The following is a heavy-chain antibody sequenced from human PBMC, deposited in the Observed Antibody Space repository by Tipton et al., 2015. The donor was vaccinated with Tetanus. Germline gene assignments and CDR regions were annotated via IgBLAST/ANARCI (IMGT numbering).Heavy chain of an antibody. CDR1: GFTFSSHA. CDR2: ISYDGSDN. V-gene: IGHV3-30-3*01. CDR3: ARGGFAEVEFYFDGVDV. D-gene: IGHD3-10*01. J-gene: IGHJ6*02. Sequence: SLRLSCGGAGFTFSSHAIHWVRQAPGKGLEWVAVISYDGSDNSYGDSVKGRFTISRDKSQNRVYLDMKSLRSDDTAVYYCARGGFAEVEFYFDGVDVWGQGTTVIVSS.